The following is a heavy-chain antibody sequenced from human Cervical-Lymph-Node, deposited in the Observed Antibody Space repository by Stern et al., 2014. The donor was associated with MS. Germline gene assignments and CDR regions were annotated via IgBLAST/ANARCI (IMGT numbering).Heavy chain of an antibody. Sequence: QLVESGPEVKKPGTSVKVSCQASGFTFTSSAVQWVRQARGQRLEWLGRIVVGSGNTNYAQKFQERVTITRDMSTSTAYMELSSLRSEDTAVYYCAAEPMYYSDSVGAFDIWGQGTMVTVSS. CDR1: GFTFTSSA. V-gene: IGHV1-58*01. CDR3: AAEPMYYSDSVGAFDI. CDR2: IVVGSGNT. J-gene: IGHJ3*02. D-gene: IGHD3-22*01.